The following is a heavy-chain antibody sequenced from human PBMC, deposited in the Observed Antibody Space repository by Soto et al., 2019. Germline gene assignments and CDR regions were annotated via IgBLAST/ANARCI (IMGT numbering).Heavy chain of an antibody. CDR1: GFTFSSYA. J-gene: IGHJ4*02. D-gene: IGHD3-10*01. CDR2: ISGSGGST. Sequence: GGSLRLSCAASGFTFSSYAMSWVRQAPGKGLEWVSAISGSGGSTYYADSVKGRFTISRDNSKNTLYLQMNSLRAEDTAVYYCAKDRFTMVRGVKGLFDYWGQGTLVTVSS. V-gene: IGHV3-23*01. CDR3: AKDRFTMVRGVKGLFDY.